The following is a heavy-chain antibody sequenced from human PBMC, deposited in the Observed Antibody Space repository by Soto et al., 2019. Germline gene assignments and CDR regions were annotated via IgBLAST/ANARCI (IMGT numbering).Heavy chain of an antibody. J-gene: IGHJ6*02. CDR3: ARYSSKDYYGMDV. CDR1: GYTFTGYY. V-gene: IGHV1-2*04. D-gene: IGHD6-13*01. CDR2: INPNSGGT. Sequence: QVQLVQSGAEVKKPGASVKVSCKASGYTFTGYYMHWVRQAPGHGLEWMGWINPNSGGTNYAQKFQGWVTMTRDTSISTAYMELSRLRSDYTAVYYCARYSSKDYYGMDVWGQGTTVTVSS.